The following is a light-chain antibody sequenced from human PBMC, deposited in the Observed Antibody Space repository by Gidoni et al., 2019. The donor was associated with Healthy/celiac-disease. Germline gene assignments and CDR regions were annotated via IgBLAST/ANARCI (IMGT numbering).Light chain of an antibody. J-gene: IGKJ1*01. Sequence: DIQMTQSPSSLSASVGDRVTITCRASQSISSYLNWYQQKPGKAPKLLIYAASSLQSGVPSRFSGSGSGTDFTLTISSLQPEDFATYYCQQSYSTLVGFXXXTKVEIK. CDR3: QQSYSTLVG. V-gene: IGKV1-39*01. CDR1: QSISSY. CDR2: AAS.